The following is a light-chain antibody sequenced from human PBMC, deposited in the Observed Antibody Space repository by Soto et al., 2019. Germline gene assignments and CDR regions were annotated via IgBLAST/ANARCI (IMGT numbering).Light chain of an antibody. Sequence: EIVLTQSPDTVSLSPLEIASLCFMASQSISTNLAWYQQKPGQAPRLLIFGASTRATGIPARFRGSGSGTDFTLTISGLEPEDFSVYYCQQRDKWPITFGQGTRLEIK. CDR3: QQRDKWPIT. J-gene: IGKJ5*01. CDR2: GAS. V-gene: IGKV3-15*01. CDR1: QSISTN.